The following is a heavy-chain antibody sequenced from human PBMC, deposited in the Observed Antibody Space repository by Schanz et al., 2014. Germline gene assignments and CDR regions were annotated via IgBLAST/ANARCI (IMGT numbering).Heavy chain of an antibody. CDR2: IYHSGNT. CDR3: ARDRGHGDLPGDI. CDR1: GGSISSGTYY. V-gene: IGHV4-61*02. J-gene: IGHJ3*02. D-gene: IGHD4-17*01. Sequence: QVQLQESGPGLVKPSQTLSLTCIVSGGSISSGTYYWSWLRQPAGKGLEWIGEIYHSGNTNYNASLKSRVTISVDKSKNQFSLNLSSATAADTAVYYCARDRGHGDLPGDIWGQGTMVTVSS.